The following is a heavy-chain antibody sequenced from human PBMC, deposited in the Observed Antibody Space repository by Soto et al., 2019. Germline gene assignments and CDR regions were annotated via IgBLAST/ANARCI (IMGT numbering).Heavy chain of an antibody. CDR1: GFTFNNYA. J-gene: IGHJ2*01. CDR2: ISGSGGST. CDR3: AKRTTGWYFDL. V-gene: IGHV3-23*01. Sequence: EVQLLESGGGLVQPGGSLRLSCAASGFTFNNYAMNWVRQAPGKGLEWVSVISGSGGSTYYADSVKGRFTISRDNSKNTLYLKMNSRRAEDTAVYYCAKRTTGWYFDLWGRGTLVTVSS.